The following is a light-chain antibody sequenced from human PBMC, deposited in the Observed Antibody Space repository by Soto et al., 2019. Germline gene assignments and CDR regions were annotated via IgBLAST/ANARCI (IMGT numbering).Light chain of an antibody. CDR1: RSNIGSTT. CDR3: AAWDDSLNGSYV. CDR2: RNK. Sequence: QSLLSQPPSTSVSAGRRVTIYCAGSRSNIGSTTVTWYQQLPGTAPKLLIYRNKQWSSVCPDRFVDTKSYTCASLSITGTQSEDEADYYCAAWDDSLNGSYVFGDGTKVTV. V-gene: IGLV1-44*01. J-gene: IGLJ1*01.